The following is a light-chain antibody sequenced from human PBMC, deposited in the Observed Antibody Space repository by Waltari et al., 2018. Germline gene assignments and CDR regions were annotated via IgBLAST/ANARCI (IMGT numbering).Light chain of an antibody. CDR1: QSVLYISNNKNY. J-gene: IGKJ4*01. CDR2: WAS. CDR3: QQYYSTPPLT. V-gene: IGKV4-1*01. Sequence: DTVMTQSPDSLAVSLGECATINCKSSQSVLYISNNKNYLAWHQQKPGQPPRPLIYWASTRESGVPDRFSGSGSETDFTLTISSLQAEDVAVYYCQQYYSTPPLTFGGGTKVEIK.